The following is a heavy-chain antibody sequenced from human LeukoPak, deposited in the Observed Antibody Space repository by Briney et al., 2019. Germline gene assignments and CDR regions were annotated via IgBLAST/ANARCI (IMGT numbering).Heavy chain of an antibody. CDR3: ARHGIVDSSRKYYFDY. Sequence: PSETLSLTCSVTGGSISTYYWSWIRQPPGKGLEWIGYIYYSGSTSYNPSLKSRVTISVDTSKNQFSLDLSSVTAADTAVYYCARHGIVDSSRKYYFDYWGQGTLVTVSS. J-gene: IGHJ4*02. CDR2: IYYSGST. V-gene: IGHV4-59*08. D-gene: IGHD6-13*01. CDR1: GGSISTYY.